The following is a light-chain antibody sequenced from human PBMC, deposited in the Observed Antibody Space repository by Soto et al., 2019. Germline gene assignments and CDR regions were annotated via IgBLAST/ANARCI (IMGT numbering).Light chain of an antibody. CDR1: SSNIGSNT. Sequence: QSVLTQPPSASGTPGQRVTISCSGRSSNIGSNTVTWYQQLPGTAPKLLIYSNNQRPSGVPDRFSGSKSGTAASLAISGLQSEDESDYYCAAWDDSLNGLVFGGVTKVTVL. V-gene: IGLV1-44*01. J-gene: IGLJ2*01. CDR3: AAWDDSLNGLV. CDR2: SNN.